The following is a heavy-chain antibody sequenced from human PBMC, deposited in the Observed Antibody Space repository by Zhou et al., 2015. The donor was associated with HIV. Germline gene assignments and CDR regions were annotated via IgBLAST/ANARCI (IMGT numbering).Heavy chain of an antibody. V-gene: IGHV3-66*01. Sequence: EVQLLESGGGLVQPGRSLRLSCVASGFTFNYYCMHWVRQAPGKGLEWVSGIYIDGDTHYADSVKGRFTLSRDNSKNTLNLQMNSLRVEDTAVYYCAREINVSGWFVSWGQGTLVTVSS. CDR1: GFTFNYYC. CDR3: AREINVSGWFVS. D-gene: IGHD6-19*01. CDR2: IYIDGDT. J-gene: IGHJ5*01.